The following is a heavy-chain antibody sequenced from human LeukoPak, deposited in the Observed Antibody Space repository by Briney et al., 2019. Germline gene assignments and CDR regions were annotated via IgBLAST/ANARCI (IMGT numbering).Heavy chain of an antibody. V-gene: IGHV3-21*01. J-gene: IGHJ4*02. CDR1: GFTFSSYS. CDR3: ARVRIPIVTVAGHDY. CDR2: ISSSSSYI. D-gene: IGHD6-19*01. Sequence: GGSLRLSCAASGFTFSSYSMNWVRQAPGKGLEWVLSISSSSSYIYYADSVKGRFTISRDNAKNSLYLQMNSLRAEDTAVYYCARVRIPIVTVAGHDYWGQGTLVTVSS.